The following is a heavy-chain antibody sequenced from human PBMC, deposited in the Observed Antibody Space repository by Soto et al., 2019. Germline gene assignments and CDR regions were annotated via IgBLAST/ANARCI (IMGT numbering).Heavy chain of an antibody. D-gene: IGHD3-3*02. V-gene: IGHV4-34*01. J-gene: IGHJ4*02. CDR3: ARGLRQISTYFDY. Sequence: SETLSLTCAVYGGSFSGYYWSWIRQPPGKGLEWIGEINHSGSTKYNPSLKSRVTISVDTSKNQFSLKLSSVTAADTAVYYWARGLRQISTYFDYWGQGTLVTSPQ. CDR2: INHSGST. CDR1: GGSFSGYY.